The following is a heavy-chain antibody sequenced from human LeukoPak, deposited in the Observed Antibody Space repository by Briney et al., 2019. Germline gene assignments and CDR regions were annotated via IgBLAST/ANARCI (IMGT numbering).Heavy chain of an antibody. Sequence: SETLSLTCAVYGGSFSGYYWSWIRQPPGKGLEWIGEINHSGSTNYNPSLKSRVTISVDTSKNQFSLKLSPVTAADTAVYYCARNYYDSSGIWYMDVWGKGTTVTVSS. J-gene: IGHJ6*03. CDR2: INHSGST. V-gene: IGHV4-34*01. CDR3: ARNYYDSSGIWYMDV. D-gene: IGHD3-22*01. CDR1: GGSFSGYY.